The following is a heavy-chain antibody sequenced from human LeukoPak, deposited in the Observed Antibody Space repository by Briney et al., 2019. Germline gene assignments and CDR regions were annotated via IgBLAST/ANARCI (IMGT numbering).Heavy chain of an antibody. CDR1: GYTFTGYY. CDR2: INPNSGGT. D-gene: IGHD3-10*01. Sequence: GASVKVSCKASGYTFTGYYMHLMRQAPGQGLEWMGWINPNSGGTNYAQKFQGRVTMTRDTSISTAYMELSRLRSDDTAVYYCARGPDMSIYGLVSWFDPWGQGTLVTVSS. J-gene: IGHJ5*02. CDR3: ARGPDMSIYGLVSWFDP. V-gene: IGHV1-2*02.